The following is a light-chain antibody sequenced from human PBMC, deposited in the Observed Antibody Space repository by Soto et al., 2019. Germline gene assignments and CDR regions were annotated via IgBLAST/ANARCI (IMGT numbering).Light chain of an antibody. V-gene: IGKV1-33*01. CDR3: QQYDHLPRT. J-gene: IGKJ1*01. CDR2: DAS. CDR1: QEISNY. Sequence: DIQMIQSPSSLSASVGDRVTITCQASQEISNYLNWYQQKPGKAPKLLIYDASNLERGVPSRFSGRGSGTDFNFPSSSLQPEDFATYYCQQYDHLPRTFGRGTKVEIK.